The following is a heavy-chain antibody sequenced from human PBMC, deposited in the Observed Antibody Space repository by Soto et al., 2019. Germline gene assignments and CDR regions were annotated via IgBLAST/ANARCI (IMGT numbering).Heavy chain of an antibody. CDR1: GFTFSSYG. CDR2: IWYDGSNK. Sequence: GGSLRLSCAAAGFTFSSYGMHWVRQAPGKGLEWVAVIWYDGSNKYYADSVKGRFTISRDNSKNTLYLQMNSLRAEDTAVYYCARGTYYDFWTAHAFDIWGQGTMVTVAS. J-gene: IGHJ3*02. V-gene: IGHV3-33*01. CDR3: ARGTYYDFWTAHAFDI. D-gene: IGHD3-3*01.